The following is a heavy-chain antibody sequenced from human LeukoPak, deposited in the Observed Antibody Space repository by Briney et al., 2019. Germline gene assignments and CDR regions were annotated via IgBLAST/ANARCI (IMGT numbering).Heavy chain of an antibody. CDR2: ISSSSSYI. D-gene: IGHD6-19*01. J-gene: IGHJ4*02. V-gene: IGHV3-21*01. CDR3: ARARSSGWTSGALDY. Sequence: GGSLRLSCAASGFTFSSYSTDWVSPPPGEGLEWVSSISSSSSYIYYADSVKGRFTISRDNAKNSLYLQMNSLRAEDTAVYYCARARSSGWTSGALDYWGQGTLVTVSS. CDR1: GFTFSSYS.